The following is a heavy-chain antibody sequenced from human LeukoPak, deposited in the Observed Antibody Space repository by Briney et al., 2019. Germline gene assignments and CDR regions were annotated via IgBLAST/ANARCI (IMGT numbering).Heavy chain of an antibody. CDR1: GYTFTGYY. D-gene: IGHD3-10*01. Sequence: VASVTVSCTASGYTFTGYYMHWVRQAPGQGLEWMGGIIPIFGTANYAQKFQGRVTITADESTSTAYMELSSLRSEDTAVYYCAALGVRGVINYYYGMDVWGQGTTVTVSS. CDR2: IIPIFGTA. CDR3: AALGVRGVINYYYGMDV. V-gene: IGHV1-69*13. J-gene: IGHJ6*02.